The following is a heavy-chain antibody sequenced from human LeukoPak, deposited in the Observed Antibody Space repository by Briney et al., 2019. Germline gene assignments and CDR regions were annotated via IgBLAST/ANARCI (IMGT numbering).Heavy chain of an antibody. CDR3: ARGGRGWFDP. D-gene: IGHD1-26*01. CDR2: INQDGRHR. J-gene: IGHJ5*02. V-gene: IGHV3-7*01. Sequence: GGSLGLSCVASGFAFSTYWMTWVRQAPGKGLEWVANINQDGRHRYFVNSVEGRFSISRDNAKNSLYLQIDSLRADDTAVYYCARGGRGWFDPWGQGTLVTASS. CDR1: GFAFSTYW.